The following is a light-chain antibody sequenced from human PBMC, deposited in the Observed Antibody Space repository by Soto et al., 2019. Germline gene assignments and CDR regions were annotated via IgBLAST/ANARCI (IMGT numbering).Light chain of an antibody. CDR1: QTINKY. CDR3: QQSYNVPPT. CDR2: ASS. V-gene: IGKV1-39*01. Sequence: DIQMTQSPSSLSASVGDRVTITCRPSQTINKYLNWYQQKPGKAPRLLIYASSTLPSGVPSRFTGSRPGTNFTLTINNLQPEDFATYYGQQSYNVPPTFGQGTTVEI. J-gene: IGKJ1*01.